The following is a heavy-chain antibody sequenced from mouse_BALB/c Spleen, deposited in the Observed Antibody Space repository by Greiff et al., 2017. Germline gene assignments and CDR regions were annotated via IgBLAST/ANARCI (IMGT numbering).Heavy chain of an antibody. Sequence: VQLQESGAELAKPGASVKMSCKASGYTFTSYWMHWVKQRPGQGLEWIGYINPSTGYTEYSQKFKDKATLTADKSSSTAYMQLSSLTSEDSAVYYCARRLRLYYAMDYWGQGTSVTVSS. J-gene: IGHJ4*01. V-gene: IGHV1-7*01. CDR2: INPSTGYT. D-gene: IGHD2-4*01. CDR1: GYTFTSYW. CDR3: ARRLRLYYAMDY.